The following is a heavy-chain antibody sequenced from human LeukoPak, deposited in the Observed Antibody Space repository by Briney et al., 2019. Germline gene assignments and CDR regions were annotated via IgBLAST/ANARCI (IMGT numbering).Heavy chain of an antibody. V-gene: IGHV3-21*01. Sequence: GGSLRLSCAASGFTFSSYSMNWVRQAPGKGLEWVSSISSSSSYIYYADSVKGRFTISRDNAKNSLYLQMNSLRAEDTAVYYCARDVRRIQLRYYGMDVWGQGTTVTVSS. J-gene: IGHJ6*02. CDR1: GFTFSSYS. D-gene: IGHD5-18*01. CDR3: ARDVRRIQLRYYGMDV. CDR2: ISSSSSYI.